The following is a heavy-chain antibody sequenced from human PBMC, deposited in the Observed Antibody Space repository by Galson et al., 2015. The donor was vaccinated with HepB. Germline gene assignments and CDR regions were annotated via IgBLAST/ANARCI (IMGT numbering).Heavy chain of an antibody. CDR3: AGSGSYLLWRRNFDY. CDR2: INHSGST. D-gene: IGHD1-26*01. CDR1: GGSFSGYY. Sequence: ETLSLTCAVYGGSFSGYYWSWIRQPPGKGLEWIGEINHSGSTNYNPSLKSRVTISVDTSKNQFSLKLSSVTAADTAVYYCAGSGSYLLWRRNFDYWGQGTLVTVSS. V-gene: IGHV4-34*01. J-gene: IGHJ4*02.